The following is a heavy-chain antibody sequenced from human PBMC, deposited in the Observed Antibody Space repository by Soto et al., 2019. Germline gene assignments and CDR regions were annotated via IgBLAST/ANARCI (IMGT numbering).Heavy chain of an antibody. CDR3: ARGPSIVVVPAARDFLFDP. CDR2: INAGNGNT. CDR1: GYTFTSYA. D-gene: IGHD2-2*01. Sequence: SVKVSCKASGYTFTSYAMHWVRQAPEQRLEWMGWINAGNGNTKYSQKFQGRVTITRDTSASTAYMELSSLRSEDTAVYYCARGPSIVVVPAARDFLFDPWGQGTLVTVSS. V-gene: IGHV1-3*01. J-gene: IGHJ5*02.